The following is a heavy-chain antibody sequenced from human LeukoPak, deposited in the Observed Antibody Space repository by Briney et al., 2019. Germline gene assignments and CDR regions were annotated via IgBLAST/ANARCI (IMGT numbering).Heavy chain of an antibody. V-gene: IGHV5-51*01. CDR1: GYSFTSYW. CDR2: IYPGDSDT. J-gene: IGHJ3*02. D-gene: IGHD4-23*01. Sequence: GESLKISCKGSGYSFTSYWIGWVRQMPGKGLEWMGIIYPGDSDTRYSPSFQGQVTISADKSISTAYLQWSSLKASDTAMYYCARPLTVVNPGNAFDIWGQGTMVTVSS. CDR3: ARPLTVVNPGNAFDI.